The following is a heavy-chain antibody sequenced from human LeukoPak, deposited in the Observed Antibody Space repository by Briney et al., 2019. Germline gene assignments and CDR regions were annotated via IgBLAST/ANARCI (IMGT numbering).Heavy chain of an antibody. CDR1: GFTSSSEW. D-gene: IGHD1-26*01. CDR2: INQDGSVK. CDR3: AREPDPIPGANFHY. Sequence: GGSLRLSCAASGFTSSSEWMNWVPQAPGKGLEWVATINQDGSVKYYVDSVKGRFTISRDNTKNSLSLQMNSLTAEDTAVYYFAREPDPIPGANFHYWGQGTLVSVSS. J-gene: IGHJ4*02. V-gene: IGHV3-7*01.